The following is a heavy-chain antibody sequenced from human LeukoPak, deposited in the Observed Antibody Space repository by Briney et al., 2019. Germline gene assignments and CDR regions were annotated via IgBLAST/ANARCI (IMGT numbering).Heavy chain of an antibody. CDR3: AREGSSSWNFDY. CDR1: GYSISSGYY. J-gene: IGHJ4*02. Sequence: SETLSLTCTVSGYSISSGYYWGWIRQPPGKGLEWIGSIYHSGSTYYSPSLKSRVTISVDTSKNQFSLKLSSVTAADTAVYYCAREGSSSWNFDYWGQGTLVTVSS. V-gene: IGHV4-38-2*02. CDR2: IYHSGST. D-gene: IGHD6-13*01.